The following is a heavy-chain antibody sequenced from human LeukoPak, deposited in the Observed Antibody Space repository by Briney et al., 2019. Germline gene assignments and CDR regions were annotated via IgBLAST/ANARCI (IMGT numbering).Heavy chain of an antibody. J-gene: IGHJ3*02. D-gene: IGHD3-10*01. CDR2: IYYSGST. Sequence: SETLSLTCAVSGYSISSSNWWGWIRQPPGKGLEWIGYIYYSGSTNYNPSLKSRVTMSVDTSKNQFSLKLSSVTALDTAVYYCARGGSGYAFDIWGQGTMVTVSS. V-gene: IGHV4-28*06. CDR3: ARGGSGYAFDI. CDR1: GYSISSSNW.